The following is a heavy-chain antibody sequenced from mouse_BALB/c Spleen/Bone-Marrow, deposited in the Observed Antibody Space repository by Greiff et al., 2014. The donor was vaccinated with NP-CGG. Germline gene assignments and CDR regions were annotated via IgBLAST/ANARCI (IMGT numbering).Heavy chain of an antibody. Sequence: ESGAEVVKPGAPVKLSCKASGYTFTRYWMHWVRQRPGRGLEWIGKIDPSDSETHYNHEFKDKATLTVDKSSSTAYIQLSSLTSEDSAVYFCARSGGNYVAWFVYWGQVTLVTVSP. CDR1: GYTFTRYW. D-gene: IGHD2-1*01. CDR2: IDPSDSET. V-gene: IGHV1-69*02. J-gene: IGHJ3*01. CDR3: ARSGGNYVAWFVY.